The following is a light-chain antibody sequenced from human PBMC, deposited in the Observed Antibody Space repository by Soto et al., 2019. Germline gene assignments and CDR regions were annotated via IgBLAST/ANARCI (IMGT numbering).Light chain of an antibody. V-gene: IGLV1-40*01. CDR3: QSYDTSLRDYX. J-gene: IGLJ1*01. Sequence: QSVLTQPPSVSGAPGQRVTISCTGSSSNIGAYYDVHWYQQVPGTAPKLLIFSNTNRPSGVPDRFSGSKSGTSASLAITGLQAEDEADYYCQSYDTSLRDYXFGTGTKVT. CDR2: SNT. CDR1: SSNIGAYYD.